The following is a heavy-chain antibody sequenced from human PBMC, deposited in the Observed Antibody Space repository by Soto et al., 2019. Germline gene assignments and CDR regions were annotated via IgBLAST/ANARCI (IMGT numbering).Heavy chain of an antibody. J-gene: IGHJ1*01. D-gene: IGHD3-22*01. V-gene: IGHV4-30-2*01. CDR2: IYHSGTT. CDR1: GGSISSGGYP. Sequence: SETLSLTCAVSGGSISSGGYPWSWIRQPPGKGLEWIGYIYHSGTTFYNPSLKSRVTISVDRSKNQFSLKLSSVTAADTAVYYCARGRGYYDSSGYRLDYFQYWGQGTLVTVSS. CDR3: ARGRGYYDSSGYRLDYFQY.